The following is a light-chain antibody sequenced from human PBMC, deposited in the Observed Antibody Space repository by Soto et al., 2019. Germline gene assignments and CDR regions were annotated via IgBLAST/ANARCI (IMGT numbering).Light chain of an antibody. CDR1: QSISNW. Sequence: DIQMTQSPSTLSASVGDRVTITCRASQSISNWLAWYQQKPGKAPKLLIYQASSLESGVQSRFSGSGSGTEFTLTISSLQSDDFATYYCQQYNSYPYTCGQGTKLEIK. CDR3: QQYNSYPYT. V-gene: IGKV1-5*03. CDR2: QAS. J-gene: IGKJ2*01.